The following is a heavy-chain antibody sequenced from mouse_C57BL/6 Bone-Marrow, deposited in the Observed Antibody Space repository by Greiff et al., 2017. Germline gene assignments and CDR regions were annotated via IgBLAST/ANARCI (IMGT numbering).Heavy chain of an antibody. J-gene: IGHJ2*01. V-gene: IGHV1-19*01. CDR1: GYTFTDYY. CDR3: AGGATVVATGEYFDY. D-gene: IGHD1-1*01. Sequence: EVQLQQSGPVLVKPGASVKMSCKASGYTFTDYYMNWVKQSHGTSLEWIGVINPYDGGTSYNQKFKGKATLTVDKSSSTAYMELNSLTSEDSAVYYCAGGATVVATGEYFDYWGQGTTLTVSS. CDR2: INPYDGGT.